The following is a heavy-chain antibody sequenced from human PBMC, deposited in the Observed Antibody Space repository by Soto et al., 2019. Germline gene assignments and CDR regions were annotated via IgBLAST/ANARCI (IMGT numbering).Heavy chain of an antibody. D-gene: IGHD2-15*01. Sequence: EVQLVYSGGGLVQPGRSLRLSCTASGFTFGDYAMIWVRQAPGKGLEWVGYITSKNYGGTTEYAASVKGRFAISRDDSKSIVYLQMNSLKTEDTAIYYCTRLPPARRGYCSGGSCYPFDYWGQGTLVTVSS. CDR1: GFTFGDYA. J-gene: IGHJ4*02. V-gene: IGHV3-49*04. CDR2: ITSKNYGGTT. CDR3: TRLPPARRGYCSGGSCYPFDY.